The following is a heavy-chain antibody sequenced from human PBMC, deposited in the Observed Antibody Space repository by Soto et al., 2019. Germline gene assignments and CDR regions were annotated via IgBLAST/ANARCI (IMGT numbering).Heavy chain of an antibody. CDR1: GYIFVNYG. D-gene: IGHD3-16*01. Sequence: QVQLVQSGDDVKKPGASVKVSCKASGYIFVNYGIAWVRQAPGQGLEWMGWISPYTGNTHSATKVQGRLTMTTDTXSSTAYMDLGSLTSDDTAVYYCVMVDNYVTPTPQDVWGQGTTVTVSS. V-gene: IGHV1-18*01. CDR3: VMVDNYVTPTPQDV. J-gene: IGHJ6*02. CDR2: ISPYTGNT.